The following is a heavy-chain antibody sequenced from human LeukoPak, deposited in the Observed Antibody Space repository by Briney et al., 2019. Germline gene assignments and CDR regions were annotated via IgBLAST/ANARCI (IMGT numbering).Heavy chain of an antibody. Sequence: ASVRVSCKVSRYTLTELSMHWVRQAPGKGLEWMGGFDPKDAETIYAQKFQGRVTMTEDTSTDTAYMELSSLRSEDTAVYYCARGGPYRVVVIALTYYYYYMDVWGKGTTVTISS. V-gene: IGHV1-24*01. D-gene: IGHD3-22*01. J-gene: IGHJ6*03. CDR2: FDPKDAET. CDR3: ARGGPYRVVVIALTYYYYYMDV. CDR1: RYTLTELS.